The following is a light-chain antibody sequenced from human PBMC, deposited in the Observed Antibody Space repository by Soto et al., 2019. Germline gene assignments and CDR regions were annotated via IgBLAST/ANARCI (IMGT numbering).Light chain of an antibody. CDR1: RSISSW. Sequence: DIQMAQSPSTLSPSLVYGLTITCRASRSISSWLAWYQQKPGKAPKLLIYKASSLESGVPSRFSGSGSGTDFTLTISRLEPEDFAVYYCQQYGSSGTFGQGTKVDIK. CDR2: KAS. CDR3: QQYGSSGT. J-gene: IGKJ1*01. V-gene: IGKV1-5*03.